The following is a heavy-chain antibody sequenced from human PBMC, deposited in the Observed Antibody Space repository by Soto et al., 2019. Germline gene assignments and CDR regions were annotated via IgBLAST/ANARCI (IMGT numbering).Heavy chain of an antibody. V-gene: IGHV4-31*03. D-gene: IGHD3-22*01. CDR1: GGSISSGGYY. CDR3: ARGAGSAVVVTFDY. J-gene: IGHJ4*02. Sequence: SETLSLTCTVSGGSISSGGYYWSWIRQHPGKGLEWIGYIYYSGSTYYNPSLKSRVTISVDTSKNQFSLKLSSVTAADTAVYYCARGAGSAVVVTFDYWGQGTLVTVS. CDR2: IYYSGST.